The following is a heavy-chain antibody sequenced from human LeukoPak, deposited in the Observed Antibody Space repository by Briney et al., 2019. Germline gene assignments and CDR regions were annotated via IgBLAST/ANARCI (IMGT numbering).Heavy chain of an antibody. CDR2: INHSGST. J-gene: IGHJ5*02. CDR3: ARRYCSGGSCYSGWALSWFDP. CDR1: GYSISSGYY. Sequence: SETLSLTCEVSGYSISSGYYWGWIRQPPGKGLEWIGEINHSGSTNYNPSLKSRVTISVDTSKNQFSLKLSSVTAADTAVYYCARRYCSGGSCYSGWALSWFDPWGQGTLVTVSS. D-gene: IGHD2-15*01. V-gene: IGHV4-38-2*01.